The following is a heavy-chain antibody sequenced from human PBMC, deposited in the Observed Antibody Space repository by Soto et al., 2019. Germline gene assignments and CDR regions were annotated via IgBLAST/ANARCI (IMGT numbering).Heavy chain of an antibody. CDR3: ARAPSWWYFDL. Sequence: QVQLVQSGAEEKKPGASVKVSCKASGYTFTSYAMHWVRQAPGQRLEWMGWINAGNGNTKHSQKFQGRVTITRDTSASTAYMELSRLRSEDTAVYYCARAPSWWYFDLWGRGTLVTVSS. V-gene: IGHV1-3*05. CDR2: INAGNGNT. CDR1: GYTFTSYA. J-gene: IGHJ2*01.